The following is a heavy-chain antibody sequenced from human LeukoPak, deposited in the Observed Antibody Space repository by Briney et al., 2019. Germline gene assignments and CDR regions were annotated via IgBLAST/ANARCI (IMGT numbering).Heavy chain of an antibody. J-gene: IGHJ6*02. CDR2: IKQDGSEN. CDR1: GFTVSSNY. V-gene: IGHV3-7*01. CDR3: ARGIRGPAGVWRSYYGMDV. D-gene: IGHD3-10*01. Sequence: PGGSLRLSCAASGFTVSSNYMSWVRQAPGKGLEWVANIKQDGSENYYVDSVKGRFTISRDNAKNSLYLQMNSLRAEDTAVYYCARGIRGPAGVWRSYYGMDVWGQGTTVTVSS.